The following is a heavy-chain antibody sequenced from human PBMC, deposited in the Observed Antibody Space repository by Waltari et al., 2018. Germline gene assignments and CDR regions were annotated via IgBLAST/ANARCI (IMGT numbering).Heavy chain of an antibody. J-gene: IGHJ4*02. Sequence: QLQLQESGPGLVKPSETLSLTCTVSGGSISSSSYYWGWIRQPPGKGLEWIGSSYYSGSTYYNPSLKSRFTRSVYTSKNQFSLKLSSVTAADTAVYYCAREKQLVLPLLDYWGQGTLVTVSS. D-gene: IGHD6-13*01. CDR1: GGSISSSSYY. CDR3: AREKQLVLPLLDY. CDR2: SYYSGST. V-gene: IGHV4-39*07.